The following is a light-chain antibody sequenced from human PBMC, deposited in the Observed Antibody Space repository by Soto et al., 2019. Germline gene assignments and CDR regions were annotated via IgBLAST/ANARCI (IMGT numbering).Light chain of an antibody. CDR1: QSVNIY. V-gene: IGKV3D-15*01. Sequence: EIVMTQSPATLSVSPGERATLSCRASQSVNIYLAWYQQKPGQAPRLLLFGASYRATGIPARFSGSGSGTEFNLTSSRLQSEDFAVYFCQQYDDWLRLTFGGGTKGEIK. J-gene: IGKJ4*01. CDR2: GAS. CDR3: QQYDDWLRLT.